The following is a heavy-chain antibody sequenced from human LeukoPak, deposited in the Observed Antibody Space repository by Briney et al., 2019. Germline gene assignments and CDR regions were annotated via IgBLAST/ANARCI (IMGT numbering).Heavy chain of an antibody. Sequence: PGRSLRLSCAASGFTFSSYGMHWVRQAPGKGLEWVAVISYDGSNKYYADSVKGRFTISRDNSKNTLYLQMNSLRAEDTAVYYCAKDLPDNYYGSGSSQGMDVWGQGTTVTVSS. CDR1: GFTFSSYG. V-gene: IGHV3-30*18. CDR2: ISYDGSNK. CDR3: AKDLPDNYYGSGSSQGMDV. D-gene: IGHD3-10*01. J-gene: IGHJ6*02.